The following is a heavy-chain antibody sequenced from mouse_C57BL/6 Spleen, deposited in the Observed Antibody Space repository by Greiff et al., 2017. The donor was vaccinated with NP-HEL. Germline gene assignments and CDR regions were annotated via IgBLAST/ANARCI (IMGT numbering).Heavy chain of an antibody. J-gene: IGHJ2*01. Sequence: EVKLMESGGGLVQPGGSMKLSCVASGFTFSNYWMNWVRQSPEKGLEWVAQIRLKSDNYATHYAESVKGRFTISRDDSKSSVYLQMNNLRAEDTGIYYCTGRIYDGYLYYFDYWGQGTTLTVSS. D-gene: IGHD2-3*01. CDR1: GFTFSNYW. V-gene: IGHV6-3*01. CDR2: IRLKSDNYAT. CDR3: TGRIYDGYLYYFDY.